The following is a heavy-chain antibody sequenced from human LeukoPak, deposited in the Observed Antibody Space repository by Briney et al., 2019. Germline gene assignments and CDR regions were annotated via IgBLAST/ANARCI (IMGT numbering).Heavy chain of an antibody. CDR1: GFTFSSYG. D-gene: IGHD6-13*01. J-gene: IGHJ4*02. CDR2: ISYDGSNK. CDR3: AKDRGQQLEEEYYFDY. V-gene: IGHV3-30*18. Sequence: GGSLRLSCAASGFTFSSYGMHWVRQAPGKGLEWVAVISYDGSNKYYADSVKGRFTISRDNSKNTLYLQMNSLRAEDTAVYYCAKDRGQQLEEEYYFDYWGQGTLVTVSS.